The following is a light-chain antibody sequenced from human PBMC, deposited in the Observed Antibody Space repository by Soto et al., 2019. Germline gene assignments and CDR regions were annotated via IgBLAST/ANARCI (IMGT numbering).Light chain of an antibody. V-gene: IGKV3-15*01. Sequence: EIVMTQSPATLSVSPGGRATLSCRASQSISGTLAWYQQKPGQAPRLLIYGAFTRATGFPARFSGSGSGTDFTLTITSLKSEDFAVYYCQQYDNGPWTFGQGTKVEIK. CDR3: QQYDNGPWT. J-gene: IGKJ1*01. CDR1: QSISGT. CDR2: GAF.